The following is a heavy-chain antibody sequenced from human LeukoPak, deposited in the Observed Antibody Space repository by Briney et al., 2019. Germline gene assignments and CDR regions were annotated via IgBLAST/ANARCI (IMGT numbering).Heavy chain of an antibody. V-gene: IGHV4-34*01. D-gene: IGHD2-2*01. CDR3: ARGHCSTSCPSFDP. Sequence: SETLSLTCAVYGGSSSGYYWSWIRQPPGKGLEWIGEINHSGSTNYNPSLKSRVTISVDTSKNQFSLKLSSVTAADTAVYYCARGHCSTSCPSFDPWGQGTLVTVSS. J-gene: IGHJ5*02. CDR1: GGSSSGYY. CDR2: INHSGST.